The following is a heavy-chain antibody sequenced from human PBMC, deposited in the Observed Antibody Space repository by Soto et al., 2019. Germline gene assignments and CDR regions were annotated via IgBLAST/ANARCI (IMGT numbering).Heavy chain of an antibody. CDR3: AKSVIAAAGNRGYYYYYGMDV. CDR1: GFTFSSYA. J-gene: IGHJ6*02. Sequence: GGSLRLSCAASGFTFSSYAMSWVRQAPGKGLEWVSAISGSGGSTYYADSVKGRFTISRDNSKNTLYLQMNSLRAEDTAVYYCAKSVIAAAGNRGYYYYYGMDVWGQGTTVTVSS. V-gene: IGHV3-23*01. CDR2: ISGSGGST. D-gene: IGHD6-13*01.